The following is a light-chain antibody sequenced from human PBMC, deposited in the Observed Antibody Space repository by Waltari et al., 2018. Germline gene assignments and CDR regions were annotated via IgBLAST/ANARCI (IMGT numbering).Light chain of an antibody. CDR1: SRDFGSYNL. CDR2: EGT. CDR3: CSYAGSSWV. J-gene: IGLJ3*02. Sequence: QSALTQPASVSGSPGQSITLSCTGTSRDFGSYNLVSWYQQHPDKAPKLMIYEGTKRPSGVSNRFSGSKSGNTASLTISGLQAEDEADYYCCSYAGSSWVFGGGTKLTVL. V-gene: IGLV2-23*01.